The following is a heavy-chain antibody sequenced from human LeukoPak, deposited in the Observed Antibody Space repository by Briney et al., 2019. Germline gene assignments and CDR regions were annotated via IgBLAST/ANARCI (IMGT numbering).Heavy chain of an antibody. V-gene: IGHV3-30-3*01. CDR2: ISYDGSTK. CDR3: AREYYDSGSYSGNFDY. J-gene: IGHJ4*02. D-gene: IGHD3-10*01. Sequence: PGGSLRLSCAASGFTSSTYAIHWVRQAPGKGLEWVTFISYDGSTKSYADSVKGRFTISRDNSKNTLSLQMNSLRVEDAAVYYCAREYYDSGSYSGNFDYWGQGTLVTVSS. CDR1: GFTSSTYA.